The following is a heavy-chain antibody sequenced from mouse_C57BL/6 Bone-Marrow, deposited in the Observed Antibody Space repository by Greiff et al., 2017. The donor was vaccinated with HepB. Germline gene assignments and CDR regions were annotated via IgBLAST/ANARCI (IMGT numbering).Heavy chain of an antibody. D-gene: IGHD3-2*02. J-gene: IGHJ3*01. CDR3: ARQGDSSGYRFAY. CDR1: GFTFSSYG. CDR2: ISSGGSYT. Sequence: EVHGVESGGDLVKPGGSLKLSCAASGFTFSSYGMSWVRQTPDKRLEWVATISSGGSYTYYPDSVKGRFTISRDNAKNTLYLQMSSLKSEDTAMYYCARQGDSSGYRFAYWGQGTLVTVSA. V-gene: IGHV5-6*01.